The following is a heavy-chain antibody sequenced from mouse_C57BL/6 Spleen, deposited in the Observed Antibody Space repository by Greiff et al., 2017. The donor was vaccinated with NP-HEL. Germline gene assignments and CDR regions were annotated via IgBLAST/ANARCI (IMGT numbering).Heavy chain of an antibody. Sequence: VQLKESGTELVKPGASVKLSCKASGYTFTSYWMHWVKQRPGQGLEWIGNINPSNGGTNYNEKFKSKATLTVDKSSSTAYMQLSSLTSEDSAVYYCARGDYYGSSWFAYWGQGTLVTVSA. CDR2: INPSNGGT. CDR1: GYTFTSYW. D-gene: IGHD1-1*01. J-gene: IGHJ3*01. V-gene: IGHV1-53*01. CDR3: ARGDYYGSSWFAY.